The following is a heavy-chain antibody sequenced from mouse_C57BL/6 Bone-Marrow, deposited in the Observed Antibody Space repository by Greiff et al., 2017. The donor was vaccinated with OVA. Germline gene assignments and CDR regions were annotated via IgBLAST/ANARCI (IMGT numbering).Heavy chain of an antibody. J-gene: IGHJ1*03. CDR1: GFSFTSYG. Sequence: VQLQQSGPGLVQPSQSLSITCTVSGFSFTSYGVHWVRQSPGKGLEWLGVIWSGGSTDYNAAFISRLSISKDNSKSQVFFKMNSLQADDTAIYYCARNKGYDYDWYFDVWGTGTTVTVSS. CDR2: IWSGGST. V-gene: IGHV2-2*01. D-gene: IGHD2-4*01. CDR3: ARNKGYDYDWYFDV.